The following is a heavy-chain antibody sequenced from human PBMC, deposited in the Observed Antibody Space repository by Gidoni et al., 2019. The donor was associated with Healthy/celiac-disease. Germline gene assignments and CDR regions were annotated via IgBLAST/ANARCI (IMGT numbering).Heavy chain of an antibody. CDR3: ARVLGITMIVLDGMDV. Sequence: QVQLVESGGGVVQPGRSLRLSCAASGFTFSSYGMHWVRQAPGKGLEWVAVIWYDGSNKYYADSVKGRFTISRDNSKNTLYLQMNSLRAEDTAVYYCARVLGITMIVLDGMDVWGQGTTVTVSS. J-gene: IGHJ6*02. CDR2: IWYDGSNK. D-gene: IGHD3-22*01. V-gene: IGHV3-33*01. CDR1: GFTFSSYG.